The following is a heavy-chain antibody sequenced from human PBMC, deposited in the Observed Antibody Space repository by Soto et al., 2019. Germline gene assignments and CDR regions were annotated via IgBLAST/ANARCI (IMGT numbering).Heavy chain of an antibody. CDR3: ARDSPYDILTGYPSYYYYGMDV. V-gene: IGHV3-21*01. D-gene: IGHD3-9*01. J-gene: IGHJ6*02. CDR2: ISSSSSYI. Sequence: PGGSLRLSWEVSGCIFSGYGVNWVRQAPGKGLEWVSSISSSSSYIYYADSVKGRFTISRDNAKNSLYLQMNSLRAEDTAVYYCARDSPYDILTGYPSYYYYGMDVWGQGTTVTVS. CDR1: GCIFSGYG.